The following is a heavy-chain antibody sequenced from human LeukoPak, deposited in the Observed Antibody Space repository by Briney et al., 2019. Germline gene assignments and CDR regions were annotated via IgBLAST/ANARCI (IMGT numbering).Heavy chain of an antibody. D-gene: IGHD3-16*02. CDR2: ISSSSGAI. V-gene: IGHV3-48*02. J-gene: IGHJ4*02. CDR1: GFTFSSYS. Sequence: GGSLRLSCAASGFTFSSYSMNWVRQAPGKGLEWVSYISSSSGAIYYAASVKGRFTIPRDNAKNSLYLQMNSLRDEDTALYYCVRASYSSQFYFDYWGQGSLVTVSS. CDR3: VRASYSSQFYFDY.